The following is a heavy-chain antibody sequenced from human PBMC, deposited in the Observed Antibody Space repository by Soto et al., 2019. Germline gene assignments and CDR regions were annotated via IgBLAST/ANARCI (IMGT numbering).Heavy chain of an antibody. CDR1: GGTLSSYA. J-gene: IGHJ4*02. D-gene: IGHD3-9*01. CDR3: ASDLTGYYGYFDY. Sequence: SVKVSCKASGGTLSSYAISWVRQAPGQGLEWMGGIIPIIGTANYAQKFQGRVTITADKSTSTAYMELSSLRSEDTAVYYCASDLTGYYGYFDYWGQGTLVTVSS. V-gene: IGHV1-69*06. CDR2: IIPIIGTA.